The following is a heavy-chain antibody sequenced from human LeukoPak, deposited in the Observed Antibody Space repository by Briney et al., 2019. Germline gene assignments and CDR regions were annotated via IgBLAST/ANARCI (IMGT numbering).Heavy chain of an antibody. J-gene: IGHJ4*02. CDR3: ARDRRGDFLAHDAY. D-gene: IGHD2-21*02. V-gene: IGHV1-18*01. Sequence: ASVKVSCKASGYTFTSYGISWVRQAPGQGLEWMGWISAYNGNTNYAQKLQGRVTMTTDTSTSTAYMELRSLRSDDTAVYYCARDRRGDFLAHDAYWGQGTLVTVSS. CDR1: GYTFTSYG. CDR2: ISAYNGNT.